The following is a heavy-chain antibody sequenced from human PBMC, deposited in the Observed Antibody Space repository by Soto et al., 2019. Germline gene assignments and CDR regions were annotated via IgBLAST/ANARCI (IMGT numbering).Heavy chain of an antibody. CDR3: AREKWLVRRNDPFDI. J-gene: IGHJ3*02. CDR2: INPNGGST. Sequence: QVQLVQSGAEVKKPGASVKVSCKASGYTFINYYMHWVRQAPGQGLEWMGIINPNGGSTTYAQKFQGRVTLTRDTSTNTVNMELSSLRSEDGAVYYCAREKWLVRRNDPFDIWGQGTMVTVSS. CDR1: GYTFINYY. V-gene: IGHV1-46*01. D-gene: IGHD6-19*01.